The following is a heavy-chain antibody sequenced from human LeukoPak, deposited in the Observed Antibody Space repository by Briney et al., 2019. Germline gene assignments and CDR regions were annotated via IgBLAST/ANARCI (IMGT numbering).Heavy chain of an antibody. CDR3: ARDGDWAFDY. J-gene: IGHJ4*02. CDR2: ISLTTTTV. V-gene: IGHV3-48*01. D-gene: IGHD2-21*02. Sequence: XWVRXXXGKGLEWVAHISLTTTTVSYADSVKGRFTMSRDNAKNSLFLQMNSLRAEDTAVYYCARDGDWAFDYWGQGTLVTVSS.